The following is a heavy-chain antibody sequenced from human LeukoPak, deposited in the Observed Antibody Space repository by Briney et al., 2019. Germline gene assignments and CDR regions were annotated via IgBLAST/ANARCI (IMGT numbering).Heavy chain of an antibody. Sequence: GASVKVSCKASGYTFTVYYMHWVRQAPGQGLEWMGWINPNSGGTNYAQKFQGRVTMTRDTSISTAYMELSRLRSDDTAVYYCARRIPGQWELKDYFDYWGQGTLVTVSS. CDR2: INPNSGGT. J-gene: IGHJ4*02. CDR3: ARRIPGQWELKDYFDY. CDR1: GYTFTVYY. V-gene: IGHV1-2*02. D-gene: IGHD1-26*01.